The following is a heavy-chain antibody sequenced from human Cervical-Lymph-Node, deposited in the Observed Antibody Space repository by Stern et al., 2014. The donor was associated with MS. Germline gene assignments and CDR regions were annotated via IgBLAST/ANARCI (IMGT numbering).Heavy chain of an antibody. J-gene: IGHJ4*02. CDR2: HFSNGEK. Sequence: QVTLRESGPVLVKPTETLMLTCTVSGFSLSNARMGVSWIRQPPGKALEWLAQHFSNGEKSYSTSLKSRLTISKDTSKSQVVLTMTNMDPVDTATYFCARILYDGAYRGDYWGQGTLVTVSS. D-gene: IGHD3-10*01. V-gene: IGHV2-26*01. CDR3: ARILYDGAYRGDY. CDR1: GFSLSNARMG.